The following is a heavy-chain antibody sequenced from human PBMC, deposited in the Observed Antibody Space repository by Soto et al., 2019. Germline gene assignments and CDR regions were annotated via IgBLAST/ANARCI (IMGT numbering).Heavy chain of an antibody. CDR2: VSFRGDI. D-gene: IGHD2-2*01. J-gene: IGHJ4*02. CDR1: GFMFSSYT. CDR3: ARGCSSASCYYY. Sequence: GGSLRLSCTASGFMFSSYTMNWVRQAPGKGLEWVSSVSFRGDIYYADSLEGRFTISRDDAKNSLYLQMNSLRAEDTAVYYYARGCSSASCYYYWGQGTLVTVSS. V-gene: IGHV3-21*01.